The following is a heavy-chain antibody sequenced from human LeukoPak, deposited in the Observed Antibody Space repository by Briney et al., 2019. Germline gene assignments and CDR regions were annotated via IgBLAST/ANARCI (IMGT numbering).Heavy chain of an antibody. CDR3: LRDLNWSLDQ. V-gene: IGHV3-74*01. CDR2: IKSDGITI. J-gene: IGHJ4*02. Sequence: GGSLRLSCAASGFTFSNYMMHWVRQAPGKGLVWVSRIKSDGITITYADSVKGRFTISRDNAKNTLYLQTNSLRAEDTAVYYCLRDLNWSLDQWGQGTLVTVSS. CDR1: GFTFSNYM. D-gene: IGHD1-20*01.